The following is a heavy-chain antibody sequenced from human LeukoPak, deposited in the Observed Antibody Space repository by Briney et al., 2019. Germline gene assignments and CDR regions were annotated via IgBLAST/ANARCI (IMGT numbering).Heavy chain of an antibody. CDR3: ARGALRIAAVDYYYGMDV. V-gene: IGHV1-69*13. D-gene: IGHD6-13*01. CDR2: IIPIFGTA. J-gene: IGHJ6*04. CDR1: GGTFSSYA. Sequence: SVTVACKASGGTFSSYAISWVRQAPGQGLEWMGGIIPIFGTANYAQKFEGRVTITADESTSTAYMELSSLRSEDTAVYYCARGALRIAAVDYYYGMDVWGKGTTVTVSS.